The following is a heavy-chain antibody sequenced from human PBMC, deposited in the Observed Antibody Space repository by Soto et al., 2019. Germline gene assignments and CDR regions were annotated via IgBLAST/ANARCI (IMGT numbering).Heavy chain of an antibody. D-gene: IGHD3-10*01. CDR2: AYHSGST. J-gene: IGHJ4*02. CDR3: ARSPPSSYYGGSGTFDY. V-gene: IGHV4-4*02. CDR1: GGFTSTNNW. Sequence: SETLSLTCAVSGGFTSTNNWWSWVRQPPGKGLEWIGDAYHSGSTEYNPSLKSRVSISVDKSKNQIYLKLTSATAADTAVYYCARSPPSSYYGGSGTFDYWGQGTLVTVSS.